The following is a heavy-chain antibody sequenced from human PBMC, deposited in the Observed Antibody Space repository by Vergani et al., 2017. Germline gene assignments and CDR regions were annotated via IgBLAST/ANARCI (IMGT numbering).Heavy chain of an antibody. CDR1: GASINNDFYY. J-gene: IGHJ3*01. CDR2: IYVSGIT. Sequence: QVHLQESGPGLVKPSQTLSLTCTVSGASINNDFYYWHWIRQPAGKGLEWIGRIYVSGITDYNSSLQSRVSMSVDTSKNQFSLTLTSVTAADTAVYYCARHNKQLRPRAFDLSGQGTMVTVSS. CDR3: ARHNKQLRPRAFDL. D-gene: IGHD4-23*01. V-gene: IGHV4-61*02.